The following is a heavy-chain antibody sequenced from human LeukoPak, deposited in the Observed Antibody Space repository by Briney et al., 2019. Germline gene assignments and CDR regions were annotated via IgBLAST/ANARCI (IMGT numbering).Heavy chain of an antibody. CDR3: ARVLIVGVFIDYFDY. Sequence: GGTLRLSCAASGFTFSDYYMSWIRQAPGKGLEWVSYISSSSSTIYYADSVKGRFTIYRDNAENSLYLQMNSRTAETTAVYYCARVLIVGVFIDYFDYWGQGTLVTVSS. D-gene: IGHD3-3*02. CDR2: ISSSSSTI. J-gene: IGHJ4*02. CDR1: GFTFSDYY. V-gene: IGHV3-11*01.